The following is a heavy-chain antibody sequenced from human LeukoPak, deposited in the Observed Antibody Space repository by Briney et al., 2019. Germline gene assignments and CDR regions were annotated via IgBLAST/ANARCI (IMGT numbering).Heavy chain of an antibody. CDR2: IKQDGSEK. V-gene: IGHV3-7*01. D-gene: IGHD6-19*01. CDR1: GFTFSSYW. J-gene: IGHJ4*02. CDR3: ARGAVAGY. Sequence: SGGSLRLSCAASGFTFSSYWVNWVRQAPGKGLEWVANIKQDGSEKYYVDSVKGRFTISRDSAKNSLYLQMNSLRGEDTAVYYCARGAVAGYWGQGTLVTVSS.